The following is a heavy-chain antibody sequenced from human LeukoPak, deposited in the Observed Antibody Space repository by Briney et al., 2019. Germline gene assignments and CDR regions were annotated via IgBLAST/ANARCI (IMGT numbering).Heavy chain of an antibody. J-gene: IGHJ5*02. D-gene: IGHD3-3*01. Sequence: SETLSLTCAVYGGSFSGYYWSWIRQPPGKELEWIGEINHSGSTNYNPSLKSRVTISVDTSKNQFSLKLSSVTAADTAVYYCARHTYYDFWSGHRSDWFDPWGQGTLVTVSS. CDR2: INHSGST. V-gene: IGHV4-34*01. CDR1: GGSFSGYY. CDR3: ARHTYYDFWSGHRSDWFDP.